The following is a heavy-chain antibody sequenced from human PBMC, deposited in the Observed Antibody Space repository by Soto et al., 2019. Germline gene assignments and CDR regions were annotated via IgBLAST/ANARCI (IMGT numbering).Heavy chain of an antibody. CDR3: AREGSSWYDRSESGGMDV. V-gene: IGHV3-11*01. CDR1: GFTFSDYY. J-gene: IGHJ6*02. D-gene: IGHD6-13*01. CDR2: ISSSGSTI. Sequence: QVQLVESGGGLVKPGGSLRLSCAASGFTFSDYYMSWIRQAPGKGLGWVSYISSSGSTIYYADSVKGRFTISRDNAKNSLYLQMNGLRAEDTAVYYCAREGSSWYDRSESGGMDVWGQGTTVTVSS.